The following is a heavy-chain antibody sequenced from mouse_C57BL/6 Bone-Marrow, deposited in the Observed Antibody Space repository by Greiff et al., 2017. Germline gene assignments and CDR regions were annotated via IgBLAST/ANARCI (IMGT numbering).Heavy chain of an antibody. Sequence: VQLQESGAELAKPGASVKLSCKASGYTFTSYWMHWVKQRPGKGLEWIGYINPSSGYTKYNQKFKDKATLPADKSSSTAYMQLSSLTYEDSAVYYCADGYYFDYWGQGTTLTVSS. D-gene: IGHD2-3*01. J-gene: IGHJ2*01. CDR3: ADGYYFDY. CDR1: GYTFTSYW. V-gene: IGHV1-7*01. CDR2: INPSSGYT.